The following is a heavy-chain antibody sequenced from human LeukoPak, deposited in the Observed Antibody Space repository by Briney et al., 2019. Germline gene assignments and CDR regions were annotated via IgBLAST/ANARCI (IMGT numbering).Heavy chain of an antibody. V-gene: IGHV1-2*02. D-gene: IGHD6-19*01. CDR2: INPNSGGT. J-gene: IGHJ4*02. CDR3: ARDWDIAVAFFDC. CDR1: GYTFTGYY. Sequence: ASVKVSCKASGYTFTGYYIHWVRQAPGQGLEWMGWINPNSGGTNYTQKFQGRVTMTRDTSISTAYMELSRLRSDDTAVYYCARDWDIAVAFFDCWGQGTLVTVSS.